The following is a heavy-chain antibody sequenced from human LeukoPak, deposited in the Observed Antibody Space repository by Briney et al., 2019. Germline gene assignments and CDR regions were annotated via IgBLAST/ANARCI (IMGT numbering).Heavy chain of an antibody. CDR1: GGSFSGYY. J-gene: IGHJ6*03. CDR2: INHSGST. CDR3: ARDYYDSSGYYGRGGYYYMDV. D-gene: IGHD3-22*01. Sequence: KPSETLSLTCAVYGGSFSGYYWSWIRQPPGKGLEWIGEINHSGSTNHNPSLKSRVTISVDKSKNQLSLKLSSVTAADTAVYYCARDYYDSSGYYGRGGYYYMDVWGKGTTVTVSS. V-gene: IGHV4-34*01.